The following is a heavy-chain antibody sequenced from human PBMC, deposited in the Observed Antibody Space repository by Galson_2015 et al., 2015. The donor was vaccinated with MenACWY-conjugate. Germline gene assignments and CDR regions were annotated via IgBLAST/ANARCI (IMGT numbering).Heavy chain of an antibody. D-gene: IGHD1-26*01. V-gene: IGHV5-51*01. CDR2: IYPGDSDT. CDR3: ARHPPGGRGLDV. J-gene: IGHJ6*02. CDR1: GYSFTNYW. Sequence: SGAAAKKPGESLPISCTGSGYSFTNYWIAWVRQLPGTGLEWMGIIYPGDSDTRYSPSFPGQVTISADASISTAYLQWTSLKASDTAMYYCARHPPGGRGLDVWGRGTTVTVSS.